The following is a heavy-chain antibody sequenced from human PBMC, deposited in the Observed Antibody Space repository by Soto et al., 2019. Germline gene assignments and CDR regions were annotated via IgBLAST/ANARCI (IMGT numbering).Heavy chain of an antibody. D-gene: IGHD6-13*01. CDR3: ARHHVRGRTIAGAAEF. CDR2: INHSGNT. J-gene: IGHJ4*02. CDR1: GXSFSGYY. V-gene: IGHV4-34*01. Sequence: LSLTFAVYGXSFSGYYWSWIRQPPGKGLEWIGEINHSGNTNYNPSLKSRVTISVDTSKNQLFLNLSSVTAADTAMYYCARHHVRGRTIAGAAEFWGQGTLVTVSS.